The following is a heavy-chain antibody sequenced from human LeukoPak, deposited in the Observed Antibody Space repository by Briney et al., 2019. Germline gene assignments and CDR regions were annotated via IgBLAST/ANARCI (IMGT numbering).Heavy chain of an antibody. D-gene: IGHD2/OR15-2a*01. Sequence: SGTLSLTCDVSGGSISATNWWTWVRQPPGGGLEWIGEVHLNGRSHYSPSLESRVTMSADMSENHISLHLTSETAANTTVHYCAREGGFYRPLDYTGPGTLVIVSS. CDR3: AREGGFYRPLDY. J-gene: IGHJ4*02. CDR2: VHLNGRS. CDR1: GGSISATNW. V-gene: IGHV4-4*02.